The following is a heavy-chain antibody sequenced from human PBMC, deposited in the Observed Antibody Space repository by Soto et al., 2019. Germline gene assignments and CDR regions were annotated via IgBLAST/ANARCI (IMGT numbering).Heavy chain of an antibody. CDR1: GFTFRNYG. V-gene: IGHV3-30*02. D-gene: IGHD3-10*01. Sequence: GGSLRLSCAASGFTFRNYGMHWVRQAPGKGLEWVASIWNDGRNKYYADSVKGRFTISRDNSKSTLYLEMNSLRAEDTALYYCGLDYYGSGTSYPRIDYWRQGALVTVSS. J-gene: IGHJ4*02. CDR3: GLDYYGSGTSYPRIDY. CDR2: IWNDGRNK.